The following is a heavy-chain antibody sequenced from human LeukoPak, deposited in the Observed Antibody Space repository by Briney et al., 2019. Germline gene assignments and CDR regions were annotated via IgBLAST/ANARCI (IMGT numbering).Heavy chain of an antibody. J-gene: IGHJ6*03. CDR3: ARDQYYGGYYYYYYMDV. Sequence: ASVKVSCKASGYTFTGYYMHWVRQAPGQGLEWMGWINPNSGGTNYAQKFQGRVTMTRDTSISTAYMELSRLRSDDTAVYYCARDQYYGGYYYYYYMDVWGKGTTVTVSS. CDR2: INPNSGGT. CDR1: GYTFTGYY. D-gene: IGHD2/OR15-2a*01. V-gene: IGHV1-2*02.